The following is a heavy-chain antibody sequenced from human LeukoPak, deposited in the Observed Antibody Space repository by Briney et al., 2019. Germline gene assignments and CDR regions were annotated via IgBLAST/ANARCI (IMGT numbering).Heavy chain of an antibody. CDR2: IYPDDSDT. J-gene: IGHJ3*02. V-gene: IGHV5-51*01. CDR3: ARGGRSSYAFDI. D-gene: IGHD1-26*01. Sequence: GESLKIPCKSSGYSFTTYWIGWVRQMPGKGLEWMGIIYPDDSDTRYSPTVQGRVTISADKSITTAYLQWSSLKTSDSGIYYCARGGRSSYAFDIWGQGTMVTVS. CDR1: GYSFTTYW.